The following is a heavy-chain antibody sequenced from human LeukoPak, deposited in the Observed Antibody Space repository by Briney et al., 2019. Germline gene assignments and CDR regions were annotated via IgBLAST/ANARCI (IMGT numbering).Heavy chain of an antibody. V-gene: IGHV3-30-3*01. Sequence: GRSLRLSCAASGFTFSSYAMHWVRQAPGKGLEWVAVISYDGSNKYYADSVKGRFTISRDNSKNTLYLQMNSLRAEDTAVYYCARDIELRWGRGAFDIWGQGTMVTVSS. CDR3: ARDIELRWGRGAFDI. CDR1: GFTFSSYA. CDR2: ISYDGSNK. J-gene: IGHJ3*02. D-gene: IGHD4-23*01.